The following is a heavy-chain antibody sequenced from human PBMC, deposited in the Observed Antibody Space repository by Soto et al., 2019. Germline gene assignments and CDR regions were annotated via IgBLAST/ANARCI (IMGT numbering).Heavy chain of an antibody. J-gene: IGHJ5*02. V-gene: IGHV4-30-2*01. Sequence: SETLSLTCAVSGGSISSGGYSWSWIRQPPGKGLEWIGYIYHSGSTYYNPSLKSRVTISVDRSKNQFSLKLSSVTAADTAVYYCARARSLLRYFDWAHWFDPWGQGTLVTVSS. CDR3: ARARSLLRYFDWAHWFDP. CDR1: GGSISSGGYS. CDR2: IYHSGST. D-gene: IGHD3-9*01.